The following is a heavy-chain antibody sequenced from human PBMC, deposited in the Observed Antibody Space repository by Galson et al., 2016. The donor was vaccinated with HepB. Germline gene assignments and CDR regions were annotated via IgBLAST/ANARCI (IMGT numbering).Heavy chain of an antibody. CDR3: ARERPDIAVAAFDY. CDR1: GFTFSIYA. D-gene: IGHD6-19*01. J-gene: IGHJ4*02. Sequence: SLRLSCAASGFTFSIYAMNWVRQAPGKGPEWVAVISHDGNNKYYADSVKGRFTISRDNSKNTLYLQMNSLRAEDTAVYYCARERPDIAVAAFDYWGQGTLVTVSS. CDR2: ISHDGNNK. V-gene: IGHV3-30-3*01.